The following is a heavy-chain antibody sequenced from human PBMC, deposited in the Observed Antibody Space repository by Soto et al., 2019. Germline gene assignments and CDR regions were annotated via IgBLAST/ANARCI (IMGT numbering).Heavy chain of an antibody. CDR3: ARRDSGGFYRYFDS. CDR2: TGSGTGPG. D-gene: IGHD2-15*01. J-gene: IGHJ4*02. Sequence: QVQLVQSGAEVKKPGSSVKVSCKASGGTFSTNPISWVRQAPGQGLEWMGGTGSGTGPGNHAQKFQGRLTFTVDKDTSTVYMELSSLSSEDTAVYYCARRDSGGFYRYFDSWGQGTLVTVSS. CDR1: GGTFSTNP. V-gene: IGHV1-69*06.